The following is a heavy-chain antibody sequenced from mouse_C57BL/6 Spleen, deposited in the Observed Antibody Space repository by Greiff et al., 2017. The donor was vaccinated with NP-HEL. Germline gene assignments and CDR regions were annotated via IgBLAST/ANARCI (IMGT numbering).Heavy chain of an antibody. D-gene: IGHD2-4*01. J-gene: IGHJ1*03. Sequence: EVQLVESGGGLVKPGGSLKLSCAASGFTFSSYTMSWVRQTPEKRLEWVATISGGGGNTYYPDSVKGRFTISRDNAKNTLYLQMSSLRSEDTALYYCASYYDYDVSYWYFDVWGTGTTVTVSS. CDR3: ASYYDYDVSYWYFDV. CDR2: ISGGGGNT. CDR1: GFTFSSYT. V-gene: IGHV5-9*01.